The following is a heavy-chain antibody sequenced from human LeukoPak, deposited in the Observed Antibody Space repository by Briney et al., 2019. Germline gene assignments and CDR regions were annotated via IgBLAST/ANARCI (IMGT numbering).Heavy chain of an antibody. V-gene: IGHV4-59*01. CDR2: IYYSGST. CDR3: ARGQNWFDP. CDR1: GGSISSYY. Sequence: SETLSLTCTVSGGSISSYYWSWIRQPPGKGLEWIGYIYYSGSTNYNPSLKSRVTISVDTSKNQFSLKLSSVTAADTAVYYYARGQNWFDPWGQGTLVTVSS. J-gene: IGHJ5*02.